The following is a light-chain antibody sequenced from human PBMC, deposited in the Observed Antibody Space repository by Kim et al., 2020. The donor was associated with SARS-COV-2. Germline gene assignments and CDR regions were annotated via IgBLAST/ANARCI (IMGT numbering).Light chain of an antibody. CDR3: MQSLQTPIT. CDR1: QSLLHSNGYNY. CDR2: LGS. J-gene: IGKJ5*01. V-gene: IGKV2-28*01. Sequence: DIVMTQSPLSLPVTPGEPASISCRSSQSLLHSNGYNYLYWYLQKPGQSPQLLINLGSNRASGVPDRFSGSASGTDFTLKISRVEAEDVGVYYCMQSLQTPITFGQGTRLEIK.